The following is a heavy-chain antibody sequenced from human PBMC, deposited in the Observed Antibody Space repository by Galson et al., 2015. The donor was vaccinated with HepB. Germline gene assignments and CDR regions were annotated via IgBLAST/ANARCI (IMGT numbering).Heavy chain of an antibody. V-gene: IGHV3-48*02. CDR3: ARVGGQYCSGGSCYSGLY. CDR1: GFTFSGHS. J-gene: IGHJ4*02. CDR2: ISSSSSTI. Sequence: SLRLSCAVSGFTFSGHSMNWVRQAPGKGLEWVSYISSSSSTIYYADSVKGRFTISRDNAKNSLYLQMNSLRDEDTAVYYCARVGGQYCSGGSCYSGLYWGQGTLVTVSS. D-gene: IGHD2-15*01.